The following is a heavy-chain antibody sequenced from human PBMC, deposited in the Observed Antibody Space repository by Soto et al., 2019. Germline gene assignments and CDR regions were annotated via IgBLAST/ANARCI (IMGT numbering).Heavy chain of an antibody. D-gene: IGHD3-22*01. Sequence: GASLKGSWKASGYTYTSDGSSWVRQAPGQGLEWMGWISAYNGNTNYAQKLQGRVTMTTDTSTSTAYMELRSLRSDDTAVYYCARGSYDYDTSGGYYYYGMDVWGQGTTVTVSS. CDR1: GYTYTSDG. CDR3: ARGSYDYDTSGGYYYYGMDV. CDR2: ISAYNGNT. V-gene: IGHV1-18*01. J-gene: IGHJ6*02.